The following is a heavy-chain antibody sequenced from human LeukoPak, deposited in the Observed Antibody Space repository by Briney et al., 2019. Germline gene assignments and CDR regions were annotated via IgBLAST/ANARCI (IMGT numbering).Heavy chain of an antibody. Sequence: GGSLRLSCAASGFTFDDYAMHWVRQAPGKGLEWVSGISWNSGSIGYADSVKGRFTISRDNAKNSLYLQMNSLRAEDTALYYFAKAHEYGGNVVWPGAFDIWGQGTMVTVSS. CDR1: GFTFDDYA. J-gene: IGHJ3*02. CDR3: AKAHEYGGNVVWPGAFDI. D-gene: IGHD4-23*01. CDR2: ISWNSGSI. V-gene: IGHV3-9*01.